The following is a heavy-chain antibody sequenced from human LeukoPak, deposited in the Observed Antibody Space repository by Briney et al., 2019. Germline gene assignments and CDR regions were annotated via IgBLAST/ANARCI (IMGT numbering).Heavy chain of an antibody. J-gene: IGHJ4*02. CDR3: ARDTLTGGDY. D-gene: IGHD7-27*01. CDR1: GFTFSTYA. V-gene: IGHV3-23*01. CDR2: ITGGGDST. Sequence: PGGFLRLSCAASGFTFSTYAMSWVRQAPGKGLEWVSVITGGGDSTYYADSVKGRFTISRDNSKNSLYLQMNSLRAEDTAVYYCARDTLTGGDYWGQGTLVTVSS.